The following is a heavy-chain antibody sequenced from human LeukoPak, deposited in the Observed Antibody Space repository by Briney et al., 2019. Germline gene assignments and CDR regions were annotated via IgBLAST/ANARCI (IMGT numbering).Heavy chain of an antibody. D-gene: IGHD3-22*01. CDR3: ARGLGTTVTNEYYYDSSGYYDGGLDY. V-gene: IGHV3-11*06. CDR2: ISSSSSYT. J-gene: IGHJ4*02. CDR1: GFTFSDYY. Sequence: KSGGSLRLSCAASGFTFSDYYMSWIRQAPGKGLEWVSYISSSSSYTNYADSVKGRFTISRDNAKNSLSLQTNSLRAEDTAVYYCARGLGTTVTNEYYYDSSGYYDGGLDYWGQGTLVTVSS.